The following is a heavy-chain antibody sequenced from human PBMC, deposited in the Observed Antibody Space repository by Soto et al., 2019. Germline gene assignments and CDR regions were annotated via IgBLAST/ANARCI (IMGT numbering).Heavy chain of an antibody. CDR1: GFTFSNHW. Sequence: GGSLRLSCAASGFTFSNHWMHWVRQVPGKGLVWVPRINRDGSSISYAESVNGRFTISRDNAKNTLYLQMNSLRAEDTAVYYCARRTAVAGPFDCWGQGTLVTVSS. D-gene: IGHD6-19*01. CDR3: ARRTAVAGPFDC. V-gene: IGHV3-74*01. CDR2: INRDGSSI. J-gene: IGHJ4*02.